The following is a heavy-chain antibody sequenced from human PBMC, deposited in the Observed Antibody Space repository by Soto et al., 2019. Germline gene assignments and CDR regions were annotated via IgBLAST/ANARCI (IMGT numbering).Heavy chain of an antibody. CDR1: GYTFTSYA. CDR3: ARSQPITMVRGVDEGGHLFDP. CDR2: INAGNGNT. Sequence: ASVKVSCKASGYTFTSYAMHWVRQAPGQRLEWMGWINAGNGNTKYSQKSQGRVTITRDTSASTAYMELSSLRSEDTAVYYCARSQPITMVRGVDEGGHLFDPWGQGTLVTVSS. J-gene: IGHJ5*02. V-gene: IGHV1-3*01. D-gene: IGHD3-10*01.